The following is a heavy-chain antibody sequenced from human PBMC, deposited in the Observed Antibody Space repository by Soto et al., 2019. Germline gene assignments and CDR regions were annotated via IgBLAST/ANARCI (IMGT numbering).Heavy chain of an antibody. CDR2: ISAFNGNT. CDR3: ARSYYLADAFDV. J-gene: IGHJ3*01. D-gene: IGHD3-16*01. CDR1: GFRFSDYG. Sequence: ASVEVSCKASGFRFSDYGFNWLRQAPGQGLEWMGWISAFNGNTETAQGLQDRVTMTTDSSTTTAHMDLTNLTTDDTAIYYCARSYYLADAFDVWGQGTMVTVSS. V-gene: IGHV1-18*01.